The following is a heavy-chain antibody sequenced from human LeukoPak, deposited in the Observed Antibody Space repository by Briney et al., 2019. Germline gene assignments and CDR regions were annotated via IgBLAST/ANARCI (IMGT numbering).Heavy chain of an antibody. D-gene: IGHD6-13*01. V-gene: IGHV4-59*01. Sequence: SETLSLTCAVSGGSISTYYWSWIRQPPGRGLEWIGSIHYSGSTSYNSSLKSRVTISVDTSKNQFSLKLSSVTPADTAVYYCARQVYSSSWSYYFDYWGQGTLVTVSS. CDR2: IHYSGST. CDR3: ARQVYSSSWSYYFDY. CDR1: GGSISTYY. J-gene: IGHJ4*02.